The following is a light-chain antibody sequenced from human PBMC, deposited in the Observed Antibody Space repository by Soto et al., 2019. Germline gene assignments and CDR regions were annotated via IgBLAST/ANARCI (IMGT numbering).Light chain of an antibody. Sequence: QSALTQPRSVSGSPGQSVTISCTGSSSDVGGHNYVSWYQQHPGKAPKLVIYEVTKRPSGVPDRFSGSKSGNTASLTVSGLQAEDEADYYCSSYADGNNFVVFGEGTKVTVL. J-gene: IGLJ2*01. CDR3: SSYADGNNFVV. CDR1: SSDVGGHNY. CDR2: EVT. V-gene: IGLV2-11*02.